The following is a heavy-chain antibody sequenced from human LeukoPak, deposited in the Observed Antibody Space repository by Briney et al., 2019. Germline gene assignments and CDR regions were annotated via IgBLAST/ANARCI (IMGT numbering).Heavy chain of an antibody. CDR3: ARADPVDY. CDR2: INSNTGGT. J-gene: IGHJ4*02. V-gene: IGHV1-2*02. CDR1: GYTFTSYG. Sequence: ASVKVSCKASGYTFTSYGISWVRQAPGQGLEWMGWINSNTGGTKFAQKFQDRVTMTRDTSISTVYMELSSLRSDDTAVYYCARADPVDYWGQGTHITVSS.